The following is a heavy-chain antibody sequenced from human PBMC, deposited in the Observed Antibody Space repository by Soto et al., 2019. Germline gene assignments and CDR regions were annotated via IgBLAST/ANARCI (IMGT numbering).Heavy chain of an antibody. CDR3: AHRILRTVFGLVTTTAIYFDF. CDR2: IYWDDDK. V-gene: IGHV2-5*02. CDR1: GFSLTTSGVG. J-gene: IGHJ4*02. Sequence: QITLNESGPTVVKPAETLTLTCTFSGFSLTTSGVGVGWIXXXPGXAPEWLALIYWDDDKRYSASLKSRLTITKDTSKNQVVLTMASVDPADTATYYCAHRILRTVFGLVTTTAIYFDFWGQGTPVVVSS. D-gene: IGHD3-3*01.